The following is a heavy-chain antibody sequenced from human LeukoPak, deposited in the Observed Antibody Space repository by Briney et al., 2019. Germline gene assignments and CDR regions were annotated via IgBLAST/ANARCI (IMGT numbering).Heavy chain of an antibody. Sequence: SETLSLTCAVSGYSIRSCYYWGWIRQPPGKGLEWIGNIYHTGTTYYNPSLKSRVTISVDTSKNQFSLKLSSVTAADTAVFYCARGWPGYSSGWYYFDSWGQGTLVTVSA. V-gene: IGHV4-38-2*01. D-gene: IGHD6-19*01. CDR2: IYHTGTT. CDR3: ARGWPGYSSGWYYFDS. J-gene: IGHJ4*02. CDR1: GYSIRSCYY.